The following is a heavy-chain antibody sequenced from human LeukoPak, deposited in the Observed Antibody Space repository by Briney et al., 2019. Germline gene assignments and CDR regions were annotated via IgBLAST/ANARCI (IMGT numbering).Heavy chain of an antibody. CDR1: GFTFSSYG. D-gene: IGHD2-15*01. J-gene: IGHJ4*02. Sequence: GGSLRLSCAASGFTFSSYGIHWVRQAPGKGLEWVAFIRYDGNNKYYADSVKGRFTISRDNSKNTLYLQMNSLRAEDTAVYYCARENLGYCSGGSCYYFDYWGQGTLVTVSS. CDR3: ARENLGYCSGGSCYYFDY. CDR2: IRYDGNNK. V-gene: IGHV3-30*02.